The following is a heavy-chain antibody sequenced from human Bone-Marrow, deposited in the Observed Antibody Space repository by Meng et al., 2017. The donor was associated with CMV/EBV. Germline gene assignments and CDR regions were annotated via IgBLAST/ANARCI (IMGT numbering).Heavy chain of an antibody. J-gene: IGHJ4*02. CDR2: IYYSGTT. D-gene: IGHD6-13*01. CDR3: ARDGGLTTAGVFDY. CDR1: GASITSGAYY. Sequence: SEPLSLTCTVSGASITSGAYYWTWIRQHPGKGLEWIGNIYYSGTTYRSPSLKSRLTISLDTSKNQVSLRLTSVTAADTAVYHCARDGGLTTAGVFDYWGLGTLVTVSS. V-gene: IGHV4-31*03.